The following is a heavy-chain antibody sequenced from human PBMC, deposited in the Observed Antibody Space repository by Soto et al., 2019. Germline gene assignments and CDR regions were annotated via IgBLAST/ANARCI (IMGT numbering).Heavy chain of an antibody. J-gene: IGHJ4*02. CDR1: GFAFDDYT. CDR2: ISWDGGST. Sequence: EVQLVESGGVVVQPGGSLRLSCAASGFAFDDYTMHWVRQAPGKGLEWVSLISWDGGSTYYADSVKGRFTISRDNSKNSLYLQMNSLRTEDTALYYCAKDTEGEEGYFDYWGQGTLVTVSS. V-gene: IGHV3-43*01. D-gene: IGHD3-16*01. CDR3: AKDTEGEEGYFDY.